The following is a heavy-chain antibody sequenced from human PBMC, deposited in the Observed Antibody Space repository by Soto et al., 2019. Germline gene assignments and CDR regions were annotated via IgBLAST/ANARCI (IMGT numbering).Heavy chain of an antibody. CDR3: ARTRGGYDRFFFDY. J-gene: IGHJ4*02. D-gene: IGHD5-12*01. CDR2: IYYSGST. Sequence: SETLSLTCTVSGGSISSYYWSWIRQPPGKGLEWIGYIYYSGSTNYNPSLKSRVTISVDTSKNQFSLKLSSVTAADTAVYYCARTRGGYDRFFFDYWGQGTLVTVSS. V-gene: IGHV4-59*08. CDR1: GGSISSYY.